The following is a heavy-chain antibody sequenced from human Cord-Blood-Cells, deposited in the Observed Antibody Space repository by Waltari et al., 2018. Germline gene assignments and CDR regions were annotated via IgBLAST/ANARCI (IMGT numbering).Heavy chain of an antibody. CDR3: ARAPDIVVVPAADAFDI. CDR2: INHSGST. D-gene: IGHD2-2*01. CDR1: GGSFSGYY. Sequence: QVQLQQWGAGLLKPSETLSLTSAVYGGSFSGYYWSWIRQPPGKGLEWIGEINHSGSTNYNPSLKSRVTISVDTSKNQFSLKLSSVTAADTAVYYCARAPDIVVVPAADAFDIWGQGTMVTVSS. J-gene: IGHJ3*02. V-gene: IGHV4-34*01.